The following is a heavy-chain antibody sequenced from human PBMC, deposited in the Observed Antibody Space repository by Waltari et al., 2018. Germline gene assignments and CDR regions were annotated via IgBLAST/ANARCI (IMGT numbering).Heavy chain of an antibody. CDR2: IYSGGST. Sequence: EVQLVESGGGLVQPGGSLSLSCAASGFPVSSHPMSWVRQAPGKGLEWVSVIYSGGSTYYADSVKGRFTISRHNSKNTLYLQMNSLRAEDTAVYYCARVGGYDLDYWGQGTLVTVSS. V-gene: IGHV3-53*04. J-gene: IGHJ4*02. CDR1: GFPVSSHP. CDR3: ARVGGYDLDY. D-gene: IGHD5-12*01.